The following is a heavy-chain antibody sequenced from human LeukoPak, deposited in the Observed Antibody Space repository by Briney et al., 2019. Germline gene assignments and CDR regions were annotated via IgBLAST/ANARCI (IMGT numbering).Heavy chain of an antibody. CDR2: IRYDGSNK. V-gene: IGHV3-30*02. Sequence: PGGSLRLSCAASGFTFSSYGMHWVRQAPGKGLEWVAFIRYDGSNKYYADSVKGRFTISRDNSKNTLYLQMNSLRAEDTAVYYCANDHLGYYYGSGSSENWFDPWGQGTLVTVSS. CDR1: GFTFSSYG. D-gene: IGHD3-10*01. J-gene: IGHJ5*02. CDR3: ANDHLGYYYGSGSSENWFDP.